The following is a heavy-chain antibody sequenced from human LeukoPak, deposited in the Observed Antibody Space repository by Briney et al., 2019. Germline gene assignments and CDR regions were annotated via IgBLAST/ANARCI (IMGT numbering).Heavy chain of an antibody. CDR2: IIPNSGGT. J-gene: IGHJ6*03. V-gene: IGHV1-2*02. CDR3: ARAYYYGSGRSYYYMDV. D-gene: IGHD3-10*01. Sequence: ASVKVSCKASGYTFTGYYMHWVRQAPGQGLEWVGWIIPNSGGTNYAQKFQGRVTMTRDTSISTAYMELSRLRSDDTAVYYCARAYYYGSGRSYYYMDVWGKGTTVTISS. CDR1: GYTFTGYY.